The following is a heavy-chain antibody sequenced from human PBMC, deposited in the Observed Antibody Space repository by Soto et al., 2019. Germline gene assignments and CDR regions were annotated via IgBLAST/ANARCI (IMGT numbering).Heavy chain of an antibody. D-gene: IGHD3-3*01. CDR3: ARDVDFGEGKT. CDR2: IIAGNGIA. Sequence: ASVKVSCKASGGTFSSYTISWVRQAPGQRLEWMGRIIAGNGIAKYAQKFQGRVTITRDTSASTAYMELSSLRSEDTAVYYCARDVDFGEGKTWGQGTLVTVSS. CDR1: GGTFSSYT. J-gene: IGHJ5*02. V-gene: IGHV1-69*04.